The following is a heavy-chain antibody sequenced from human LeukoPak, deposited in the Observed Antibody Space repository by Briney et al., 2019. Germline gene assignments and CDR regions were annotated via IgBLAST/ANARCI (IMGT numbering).Heavy chain of an antibody. J-gene: IGHJ4*02. Sequence: SETLSLTCTVSGGSISSYHWSWIRQPPGKGLEWIGYIYYSGSADYNPSLKSRVTISRDTSKNQFSLKLSSVTAADTAVYYCATVFDYYGSGTVDYWGQGTLVTVSS. CDR1: GGSISSYH. D-gene: IGHD3-10*01. V-gene: IGHV4-59*01. CDR2: IYYSGSA. CDR3: ATVFDYYGSGTVDY.